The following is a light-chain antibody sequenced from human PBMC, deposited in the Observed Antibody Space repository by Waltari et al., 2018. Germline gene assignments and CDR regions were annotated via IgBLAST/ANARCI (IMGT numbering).Light chain of an antibody. V-gene: IGKV3-20*01. Sequence: EIMLTQSPGTLSLSPGERATLSCRSSQRISRPLAWYQKKPGQALRLLIYDASTRATGIPDRFSVSGSGTDFSLTISRLEPEDSAVYYCQQYVSLPATFGQGTKVEIK. CDR2: DAS. CDR3: QQYVSLPAT. J-gene: IGKJ1*01. CDR1: QRISRP.